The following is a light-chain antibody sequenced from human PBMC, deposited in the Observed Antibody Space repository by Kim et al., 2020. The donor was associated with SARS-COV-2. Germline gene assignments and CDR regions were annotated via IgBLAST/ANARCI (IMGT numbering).Light chain of an antibody. CDR1: QSVSSN. J-gene: IGKJ2*01. CDR2: GAS. Sequence: GSPGERATLSCRASQSVSSNLAWYQPKPGQAPRLLIYGASTRATGIPARFSGSGSGTEFTLTISSLQSEDFAVYYCQQYNNWPLYTFGQGTKLEI. CDR3: QQYNNWPLYT. V-gene: IGKV3-15*01.